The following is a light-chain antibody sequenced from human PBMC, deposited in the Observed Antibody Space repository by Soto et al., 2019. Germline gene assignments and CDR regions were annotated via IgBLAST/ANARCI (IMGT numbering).Light chain of an antibody. V-gene: IGKV3-15*01. CDR1: QGIGST. CDR2: GAS. J-gene: IGKJ4*01. Sequence: EIVMTQSPATLSVSPGERATLSCRASQGIGSTLAWYQQKPGQTPRLLIYGASTRATGVPARFSGSGSGTEFTLTINCLQSEDFAVYYCQRYNNWSLTFGGGTKVEIK. CDR3: QRYNNWSLT.